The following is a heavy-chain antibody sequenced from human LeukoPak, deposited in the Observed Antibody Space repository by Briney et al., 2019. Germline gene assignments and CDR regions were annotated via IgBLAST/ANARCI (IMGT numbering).Heavy chain of an antibody. J-gene: IGHJ4*02. Sequence: ASVKVSCKASGYTFTVYSMHWVRQAPGQGREWMGWINPSSGGTNYTQKFQGRVTMTRDTSVITAYMELSRLRSDDTAVYYCARVGASGYYYDSNGYHDYWGQGTLVTVSS. V-gene: IGHV1-2*02. CDR3: ARVGASGYYYDSNGYHDY. D-gene: IGHD3-22*01. CDR1: GYTFTVYS. CDR2: INPSSGGT.